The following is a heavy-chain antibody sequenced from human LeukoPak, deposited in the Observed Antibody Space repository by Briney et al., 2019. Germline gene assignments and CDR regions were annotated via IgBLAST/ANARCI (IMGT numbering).Heavy chain of an antibody. CDR3: ARVYVSSSSWSFDY. CDR2: IYYSGST. Sequence: PSETLSLTCTVSGGSISSYYWSWIRQPPGKGLEWIGYIYYSGSTNYNPSLKSRVTISVDTSKNQFSLKLSSVTAADTAVYYCARVYVSSSSWSFDYWGQGTLVTVSS. D-gene: IGHD6-13*01. CDR1: GGSISSYY. J-gene: IGHJ4*02. V-gene: IGHV4-59*01.